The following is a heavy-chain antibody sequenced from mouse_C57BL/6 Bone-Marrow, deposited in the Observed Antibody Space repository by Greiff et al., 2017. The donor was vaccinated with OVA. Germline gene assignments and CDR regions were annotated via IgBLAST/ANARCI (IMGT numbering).Heavy chain of an antibody. J-gene: IGHJ2*01. V-gene: IGHV1-82*01. CDR3: AILGSDY. CDR2: IYPGDGDT. Sequence: QVQLQQSGPELVKPGASVKISCKASGYAFSSSWMNWVKQRPGKGLEWIGRIYPGDGDTNYNGKFTGKATLTADKSSSTAYMQLSSLTSEDSAVYFCAILGSDYWGQGTTLTVSS. D-gene: IGHD4-1*01. CDR1: GYAFSSSW.